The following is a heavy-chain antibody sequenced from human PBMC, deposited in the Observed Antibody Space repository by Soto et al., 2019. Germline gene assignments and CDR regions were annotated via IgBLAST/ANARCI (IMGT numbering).Heavy chain of an antibody. CDR2: IYYIGST. CDR3: ARRVFP. CDR1: GGSISSRGYY. J-gene: IGHJ5*02. Sequence: PSETLSLTCTVSGGSISSRGYYWNWIRQHPGKGLEWIGYIYYIGSTYYNPSLKSRVTISLDTSKNQFSLKLSSATAADTAVYYCARRVFPWGQGTLVTVSS. V-gene: IGHV4-31*03.